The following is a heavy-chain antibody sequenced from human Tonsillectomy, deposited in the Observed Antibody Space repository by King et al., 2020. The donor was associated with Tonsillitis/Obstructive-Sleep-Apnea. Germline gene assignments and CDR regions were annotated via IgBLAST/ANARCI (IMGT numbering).Heavy chain of an antibody. CDR2: ISYDGSNI. Sequence: VQLVESGGGVVQPGRSLRLSCAASGFTFTSYAMHWVRQAPGKGLEWVAVISYDGSNIYYADSVKGRFTISRDNSKNTLYLQMNSLRAEDTAVYYCAGGGGQLDDFYYYYMDVWGKGTTVTVSS. J-gene: IGHJ6*03. CDR1: GFTFTSYA. V-gene: IGHV3-30*01. CDR3: AGGGGQLDDFYYYYMDV. D-gene: IGHD6-13*01.